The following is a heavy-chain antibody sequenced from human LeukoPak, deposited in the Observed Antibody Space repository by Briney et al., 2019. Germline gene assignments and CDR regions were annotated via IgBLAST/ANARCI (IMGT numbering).Heavy chain of an antibody. CDR2: IHTSGNT. V-gene: IGHV4-4*07. CDR3: VRGGSKAAATFDY. CDR1: GGSISGYY. D-gene: IGHD2-15*01. Sequence: SETLSLTCTVSGGSISGYYWSWIRQPAGKGLEWIGHIHTSGNTKYNPSLKSRVTMSVDTSNNQFSLRVSSVTAADTAIYYCVRGGSKAAATFDYWGQRTLVTVFS. J-gene: IGHJ4*02.